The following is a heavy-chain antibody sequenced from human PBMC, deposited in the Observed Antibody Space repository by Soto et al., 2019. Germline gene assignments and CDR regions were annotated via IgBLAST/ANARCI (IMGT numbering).Heavy chain of an antibody. CDR1: GDSIKSSVYY. J-gene: IGHJ3*02. V-gene: IGHV4-31*03. Sequence: QVQLQESGPGLVKPSQTLSLTCTVSGDSIKSSVYYWSWIRQHPGKGLEWIGYIHSSGSTYYNPSLKSRLSISVDTSKNQFSLNLSSVTAADTAVYYCASDVTTGTLGVFDIWGLGALVTVSS. CDR2: IHSSGST. D-gene: IGHD1-1*01. CDR3: ASDVTTGTLGVFDI.